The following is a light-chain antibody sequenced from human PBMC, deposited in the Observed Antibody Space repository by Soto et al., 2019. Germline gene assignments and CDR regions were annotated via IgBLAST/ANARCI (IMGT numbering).Light chain of an antibody. V-gene: IGLV2-8*01. Sequence: QSALTQPPSASGSPGQSVTISCTGTSSDIGGYNSVSWYQQHPGKAPRLMIYEVNKRPSGVPDRFSGSKSGYTASLTVSGLQTEDEAFYYCCSYAGSVVFGGGTQLTVL. CDR1: SSDIGGYNS. CDR3: CSYAGSVV. J-gene: IGLJ2*01. CDR2: EVN.